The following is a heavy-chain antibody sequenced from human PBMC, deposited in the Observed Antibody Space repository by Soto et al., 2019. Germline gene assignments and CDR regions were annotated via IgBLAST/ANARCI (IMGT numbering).Heavy chain of an antibody. D-gene: IGHD3-9*01. J-gene: IGHJ6*03. CDR3: ARLLPGFDLLTGFYYYYYMDV. V-gene: IGHV4-39*01. Sequence: SETLSLTCSVSYDSINSYKYYWGWIRQPPGKGLEWIGSVYYRGNAYYNPSLQTRVTISLDKSKSQFSLKLNSVTAADTAVYYCARLLPGFDLLTGFYYYYYMDVWGKGTTVTVS. CDR1: YDSINSYKYY. CDR2: VYYRGNA.